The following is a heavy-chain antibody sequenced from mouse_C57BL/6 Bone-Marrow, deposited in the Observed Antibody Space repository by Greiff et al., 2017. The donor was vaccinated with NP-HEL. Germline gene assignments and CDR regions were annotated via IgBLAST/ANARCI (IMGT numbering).Heavy chain of an antibody. CDR2: ISYDGSN. J-gene: IGHJ3*01. CDR3: VKNGVFAY. Sequence: ESGPGLVKPSQSLSLTCSVTGYSITSGYYWNWIRQFPGNKLEWMGYISYDGSNNYNPSLKNRISITRDTSKNQFFLKLNSVTTEDTATYYCVKNGVFAYWGQGTLVTVSA. V-gene: IGHV3-6*01. CDR1: GYSITSGYY.